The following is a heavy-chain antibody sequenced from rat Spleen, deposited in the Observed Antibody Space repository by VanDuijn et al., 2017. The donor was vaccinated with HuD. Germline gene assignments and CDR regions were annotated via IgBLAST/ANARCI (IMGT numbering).Heavy chain of an antibody. J-gene: IGHJ4*01. Sequence: EVQLVESGGGLVHPGRSLKLSCVTSGFTFSDYNMAWVRQAPKKGLEWVATISYDGSSTYYRDSVKGRFTISRDNAKSTLYLQMDSLRSEDTATYYCARHNSGYGVMDAWGQGASVTVSS. V-gene: IGHV5-7*01. CDR1: GFTFSDYN. CDR3: ARHNSGYGVMDA. D-gene: IGHD4-3*01. CDR2: ISYDGSST.